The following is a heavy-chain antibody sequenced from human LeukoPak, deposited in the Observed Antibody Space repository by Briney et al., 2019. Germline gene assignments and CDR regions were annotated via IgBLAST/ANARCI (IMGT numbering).Heavy chain of an antibody. J-gene: IGHJ4*02. CDR2: ISSSSSTI. CDR1: GFTFSSYS. D-gene: IGHD3-22*01. Sequence: GGSLRLSCAASGFTFSSYSMNWVRQAPGKGLEWVSYISSSSSTIYYADSVKGRFTISRDNAKNSLYLQMNSLRAEDTAVYYCARDEYYYDSSGYYSDFDYWGQGTLVTVSS. V-gene: IGHV3-48*01. CDR3: ARDEYYYDSSGYYSDFDY.